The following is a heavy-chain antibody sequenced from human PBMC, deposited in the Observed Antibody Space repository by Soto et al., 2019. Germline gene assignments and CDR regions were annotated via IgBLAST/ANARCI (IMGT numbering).Heavy chain of an antibody. J-gene: IGHJ5*02. Sequence: SGTLSLTCTVSGSSILSSSYYWGWIRQPPGKGLEWIGSIYYSGSTYYNPSLKSRVTISVDTSKNQFSLKLSSVTAADTAVYYCARQYMNELNNWFDPWGQGTLVTVSS. CDR2: IYYSGST. CDR3: ARQYMNELNNWFDP. V-gene: IGHV4-39*01. CDR1: GSSILSSSYY. D-gene: IGHD1-1*01.